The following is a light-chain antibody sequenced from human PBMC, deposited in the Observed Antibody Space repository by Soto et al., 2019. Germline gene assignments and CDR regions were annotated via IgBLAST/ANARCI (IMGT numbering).Light chain of an antibody. CDR2: LGD. V-gene: IGLV1-47*02. CDR1: TSNIGTFY. CDR3: AAWDDNLNAYV. Sequence: QSALTQPPSASSTPGQTVTISCSGSTSNIGTFYVYWYQHLPGTAPKLLISLGDQRASGVSDRFSGSKSGTSASLAINGLRSDDEADYYCAAWDDNLNAYVFGSGTKLTVL. J-gene: IGLJ1*01.